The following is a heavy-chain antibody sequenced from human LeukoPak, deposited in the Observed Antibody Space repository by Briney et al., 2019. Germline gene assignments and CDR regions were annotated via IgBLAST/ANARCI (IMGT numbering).Heavy chain of an antibody. CDR1: GFTFSSYE. V-gene: IGHV3-48*03. D-gene: IGHD3-10*01. CDR3: ARAPGRNDAFDI. J-gene: IGHJ3*02. Sequence: GSLRLSCAASGFTFSSYEMNWVRQAPGKGLEWVSYISSSGSTIYYADSVKGRFTISRDNSKNTLYLQTNSLRAEDTAVYYCARAPGRNDAFDIWGQGTMVTVSS. CDR2: ISSSGSTI.